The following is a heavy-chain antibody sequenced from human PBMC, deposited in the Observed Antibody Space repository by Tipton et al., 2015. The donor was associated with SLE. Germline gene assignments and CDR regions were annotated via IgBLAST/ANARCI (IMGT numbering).Heavy chain of an antibody. CDR3: ARLARYFDFWSGSSSYGMDV. D-gene: IGHD3-3*01. CDR1: GGTFSSYA. Sequence: QLVQSGAEVKKPGSSVKVSCKASGGTFSSYAISWVRQAPGQGLEWMGGIIPIFGTTNYAQKFQGRVTVTTDESTGTAHMELSSLRSEDTAVYYCARLARYFDFWSGSSSYGMDVWGQGTTVTVSS. CDR2: IIPIFGTT. J-gene: IGHJ6*02. V-gene: IGHV1-69*05.